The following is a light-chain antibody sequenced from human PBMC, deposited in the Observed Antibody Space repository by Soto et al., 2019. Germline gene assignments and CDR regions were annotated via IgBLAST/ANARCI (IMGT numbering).Light chain of an antibody. CDR3: QQSYSIPCT. CDR2: AAS. V-gene: IGKV1-39*01. CDR1: QSISSY. Sequence: DIQMTQSPSSLAASVRNNVTFTCRASQSISSYLNWYQQKPGQAPKLLIYAASSLQSGVPARFSGSGSGTDFTLTISSLQPEDFATYYCQQSYSIPCTFGPGTKVDIK. J-gene: IGKJ3*01.